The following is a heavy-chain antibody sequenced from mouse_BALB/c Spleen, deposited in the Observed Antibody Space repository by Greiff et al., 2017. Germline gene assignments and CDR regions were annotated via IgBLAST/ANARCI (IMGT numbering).Heavy chain of an antibody. J-gene: IGHJ3*01. CDR1: GYSFTGYY. CDR3: ASSVYDYDGGPFAY. V-gene: IGHV1-26*01. CDR2: VNPNNGGT. Sequence: EVNLVESGPDLVKPGASVKISCKASGYSFTGYYMHWVKQSHGKSLEWIGRVNPNNGGTSYNQKFKGKAILTVDKSSSTAYMELRSLTSEDSAVYYCASSVYDYDGGPFAYWGQGTLVTVSA. D-gene: IGHD2-4*01.